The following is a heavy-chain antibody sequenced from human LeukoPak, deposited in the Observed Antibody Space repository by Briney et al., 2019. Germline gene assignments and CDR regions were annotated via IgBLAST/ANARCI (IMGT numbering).Heavy chain of an antibody. D-gene: IGHD6-19*01. J-gene: IGHJ4*02. CDR2: IYYSGST. V-gene: IGHV4-59*01. CDR3: ARGLRGWNFDY. CDR1: GGSISRYY. Sequence: SETLSLTCTVSGGSISRYYWSWIRQPPGKGLEWIGYIYYSGSTNYNPSLKSRVTISVDTSKNQFSLKLSSVTAADTAVYYCARGLRGWNFDYWGQGTLVTVSS.